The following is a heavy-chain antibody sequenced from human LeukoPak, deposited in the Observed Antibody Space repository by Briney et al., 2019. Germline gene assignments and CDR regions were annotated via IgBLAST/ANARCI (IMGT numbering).Heavy chain of an antibody. CDR2: INPSGGST. Sequence: ASVKVSCKASGYTFTSYYMHWVRQAPGQGLEWMGIINPSGGSTSYAQKFQGRVTMTRGTSTSTVYMELSSLRSEDTAVYYCARVSPGYSSSWYWEDYYFDYWGQGTLVTVSS. CDR3: ARVSPGYSSSWYWEDYYFDY. D-gene: IGHD6-13*01. CDR1: GYTFTSYY. J-gene: IGHJ4*02. V-gene: IGHV1-46*01.